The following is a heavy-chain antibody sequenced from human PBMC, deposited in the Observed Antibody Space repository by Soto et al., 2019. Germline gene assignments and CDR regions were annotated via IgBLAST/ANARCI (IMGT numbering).Heavy chain of an antibody. V-gene: IGHV4-4*02. J-gene: IGHJ4*02. D-gene: IGHD3-3*01. CDR1: GDSISNNYW. CDR3: TRGDFWSGSDY. CDR2: IFHSGST. Sequence: PSETLSLTCDVSGDSISNNYWWTWVRQFPGEGLQWIGEIFHSGSTNYNPPLKNRVNISVDKSTNRFYLMLNSMTAADTAVYYCTRGDFWSGSDYWGQGIQVTVSS.